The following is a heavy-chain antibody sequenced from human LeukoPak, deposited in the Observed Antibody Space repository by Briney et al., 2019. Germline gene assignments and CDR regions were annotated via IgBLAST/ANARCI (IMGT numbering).Heavy chain of an antibody. J-gene: IGHJ5*02. V-gene: IGHV4-39*01. CDR3: ARRRSGRNWFDP. CDR2: INYSGNT. CDR1: SGSISSSSYY. Sequence: SETLSLTCTVSSGSISSSSYYWGWIRQPPGKGLEWIASINYSGNTYYNPSLKSRVTISVDTPKNQFSLNLGSVTAADTAVYYCARRRSGRNWFDPWGQGTLVTVSS.